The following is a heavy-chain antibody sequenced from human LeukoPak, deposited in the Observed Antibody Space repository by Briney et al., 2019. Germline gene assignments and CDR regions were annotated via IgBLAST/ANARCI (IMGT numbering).Heavy chain of an antibody. J-gene: IGHJ4*02. V-gene: IGHV3-30*04. CDR3: AKGHIAAAGTGFDY. CDR2: ISYDGSNK. D-gene: IGHD6-13*01. CDR1: GFTFSSYA. Sequence: PGGSLRLSCAASGFTFSSYAMHWVRQAPGKGLEWVAVISYDGSNKYYADSVKGRFTISRDNSKNTLYLQMNSLRAEDTAVYYCAKGHIAAAGTGFDYWGQGTLVTVSS.